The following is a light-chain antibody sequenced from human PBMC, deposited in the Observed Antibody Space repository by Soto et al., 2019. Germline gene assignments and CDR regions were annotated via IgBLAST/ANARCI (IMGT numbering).Light chain of an antibody. Sequence: ETVMTQSPVDLSVSPGERATLSCRARQNVRKNLAWYQQKPGQAPRLLIYGASTRATGIPARFSGDGSGTEFTLTISSLEPEDFAVYYCQQRSKWPPEVTFGQGTRLEIK. CDR1: QNVRKN. J-gene: IGKJ5*01. CDR2: GAS. CDR3: QQRSKWPPEVT. V-gene: IGKV3-15*01.